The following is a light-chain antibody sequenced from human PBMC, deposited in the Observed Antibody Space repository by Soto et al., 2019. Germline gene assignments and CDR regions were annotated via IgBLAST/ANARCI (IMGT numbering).Light chain of an antibody. Sequence: QSALTQPPSASGSPGQSVTISCTGSSSDVGGYNYVSWYQQHPGIAPKLMIYDVSKRPSGVPDRFSGSKSGNTASLTVSGLQAEDEADYYCSSYAGSNIVVFGGGTKVTVL. CDR2: DVS. CDR1: SSDVGGYNY. J-gene: IGLJ2*01. V-gene: IGLV2-8*01. CDR3: SSYAGSNIVV.